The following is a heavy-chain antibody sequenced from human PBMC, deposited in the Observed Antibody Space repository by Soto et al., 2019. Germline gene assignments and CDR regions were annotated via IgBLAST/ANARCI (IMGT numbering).Heavy chain of an antibody. D-gene: IGHD3-10*01. CDR1: GFTFSNYA. J-gene: IGHJ6*02. V-gene: IGHV3-23*01. Sequence: PGGSLRLSCAASGFTFSNYAMSWVRQAPGKGLEWDSAISDNGLSTYYADSVKGRVTISRDNSKNTLYLQLRSLGAEDTAIYYCAEGFGDLSGYYYGMDVWGQGTTVTVSS. CDR2: ISDNGLST. CDR3: AEGFGDLSGYYYGMDV.